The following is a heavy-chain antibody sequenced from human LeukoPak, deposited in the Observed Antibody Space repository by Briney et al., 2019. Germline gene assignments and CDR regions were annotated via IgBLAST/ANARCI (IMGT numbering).Heavy chain of an antibody. CDR1: GFSLSTSGVG. CDR3: AHAYYDFWSGYYPFPYYFDY. CDR2: IYWNDDK. Sequence: SGPTLVNPPQTLTLTCTFSGFSLSTSGVGVGWIRQPPGKALEWLALIYWNDDKRYSPSLKSRLTITKDTSKNQVVLTMTNMDPVDTATYYCAHAYYDFWSGYYPFPYYFDYWGQGTLVTVSS. J-gene: IGHJ4*02. D-gene: IGHD3-3*01. V-gene: IGHV2-5*01.